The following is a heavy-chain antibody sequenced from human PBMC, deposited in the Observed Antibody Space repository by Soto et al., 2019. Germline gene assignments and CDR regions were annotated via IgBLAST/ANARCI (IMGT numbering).Heavy chain of an antibody. CDR1: GFTFSSYS. CDR2: ISSSSSYI. V-gene: IGHV3-21*01. CDR3: ARHDYGDYGDGMDV. Sequence: EVQLVESGGGLVKPGGSLRLSCAASGFTFSSYSMNWVRQAPGKGLEWVSSISSSSSYIYYADSVKGRFTISRDNAKNSLYLQMNSLRAEDTAVYYCARHDYGDYGDGMDVWGQGTTVTGS. D-gene: IGHD4-17*01. J-gene: IGHJ6*02.